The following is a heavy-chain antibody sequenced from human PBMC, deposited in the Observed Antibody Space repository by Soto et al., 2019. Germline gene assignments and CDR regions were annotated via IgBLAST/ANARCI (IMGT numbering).Heavy chain of an antibody. D-gene: IGHD3-16*01. V-gene: IGHV4-34*01. CDR1: GGSLSGYY. Sequence: QVQLQQWGAGLLKPSETLSLTCAVYGGSLSGYYWSWVRQSPGKGLEWIGEINESGNTKFNPSLESRVTISRDMSKNQFSLQLTSLTAADTPVYYCARGMGLGLGEQTALGYWGQGTLVTVSS. CDR2: INESGNT. CDR3: ARGMGLGLGEQTALGY. J-gene: IGHJ4*02.